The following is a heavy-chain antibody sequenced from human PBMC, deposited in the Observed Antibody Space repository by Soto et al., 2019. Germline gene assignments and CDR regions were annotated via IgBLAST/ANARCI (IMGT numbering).Heavy chain of an antibody. CDR1: GYTFTSYA. D-gene: IGHD3-10*01. J-gene: IGHJ5*02. V-gene: IGHV1-3*01. Sequence: QVPLVQSGAEVKKPGASVKVSCKASGYTFTSYAMHWVRQAPGQRLEWMGWINAGNGNTKYSQKFQGRVTITRDTSASTAYMELSSLRSEDTAVYYCARDLITMVRGIDPWGQGTLVTVSS. CDR2: INAGNGNT. CDR3: ARDLITMVRGIDP.